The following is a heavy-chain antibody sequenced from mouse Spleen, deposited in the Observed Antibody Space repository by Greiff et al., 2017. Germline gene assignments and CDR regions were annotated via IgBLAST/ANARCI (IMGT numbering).Heavy chain of an antibody. Sequence: VKLQESGAELVRPGASVKLSCKASGYTFTSYGISWVKQRTGQGLEWIGEIYPRSGNTYYNEKFKGKATLTADKSSSTAYMELRSLTSEDSAVYFCARLGPSDSSYGWYFDVWGAGTTVTVSS. CDR2: IYPRSGNT. CDR3: ARLGPSDSSYGWYFDV. V-gene: IGHV1-81*01. D-gene: IGHD1-1*01. CDR1: GYTFTSYG. J-gene: IGHJ1*01.